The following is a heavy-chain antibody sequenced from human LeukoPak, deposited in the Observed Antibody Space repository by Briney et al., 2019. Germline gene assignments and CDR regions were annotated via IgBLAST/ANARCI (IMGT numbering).Heavy chain of an antibody. CDR1: GFTFSSYE. Sequence: GGSLRLSCAASGFTFSSYEMNWVRQVPGKGLEWVSGLNWNGASTGYADSVKGRFTISRDNAKNSLYLQMNSLRAEDTAVYYCAELGITMIGGVWGKGTTVTISS. CDR2: LNWNGAST. CDR3: AELGITMIGGV. V-gene: IGHV3-20*04. J-gene: IGHJ6*04. D-gene: IGHD3-10*02.